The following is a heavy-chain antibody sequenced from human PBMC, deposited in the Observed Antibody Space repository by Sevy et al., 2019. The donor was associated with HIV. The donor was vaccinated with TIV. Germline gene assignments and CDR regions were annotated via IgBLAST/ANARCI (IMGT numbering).Heavy chain of an antibody. V-gene: IGHV3-43*01. J-gene: IGHJ3*01. Sequence: GVSLRLSCAASGFSFDDYTMHWVRQVPGKGLEWVSLINWDGGSIYYSDSVKGRFTISRDNGKKSLYLQMNSLRTEDTALYYCARGRPFDAFDVWGQGTMVTVSS. CDR3: ARGRPFDAFDV. CDR2: INWDGGSI. CDR1: GFSFDDYT.